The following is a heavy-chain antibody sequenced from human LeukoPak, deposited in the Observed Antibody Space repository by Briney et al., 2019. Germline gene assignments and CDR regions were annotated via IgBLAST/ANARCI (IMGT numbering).Heavy chain of an antibody. CDR2: ISPRSNGI. D-gene: IGHD6-25*01. Sequence: GGSLRLSCAASGFTVSSNYMSWVRQAPGKGLEWVSVISPRSNGIYYTDSVRGRFTVSRDNAKNSVYLEMNSLRVEDTALYYCARDFIPAATFDTWGQGTLVAVSS. CDR3: ARDFIPAATFDT. J-gene: IGHJ4*02. V-gene: IGHV3-21*01. CDR1: GFTVSSNY.